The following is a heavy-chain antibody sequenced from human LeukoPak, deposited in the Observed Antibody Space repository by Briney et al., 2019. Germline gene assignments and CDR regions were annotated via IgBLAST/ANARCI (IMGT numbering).Heavy chain of an antibody. V-gene: IGHV3-7*01. Sequence: GGTLRLSCAASGFTFSSYWMSWVRQAPGKGLEWVANIKQDGSEKYYVDSVKGRFTISRDNAKNSLYLQMNSLRAEDTAVYYCARVWGYRDYYDSTAYYRFDPWGQGTLVTVSS. CDR1: GFTFSSYW. D-gene: IGHD3-22*01. CDR2: IKQDGSEK. J-gene: IGHJ5*02. CDR3: ARVWGYRDYYDSTAYYRFDP.